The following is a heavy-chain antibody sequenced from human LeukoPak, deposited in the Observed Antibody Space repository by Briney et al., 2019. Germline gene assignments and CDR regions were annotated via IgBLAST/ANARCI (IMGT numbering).Heavy chain of an antibody. V-gene: IGHV3-48*03. D-gene: IGHD3-10*01. Sequence: PGGSLRLSCAASGFSFSLYEMNWVRQAPGRGLEWVSYISGSGSVQSYTDSVKGRFTISRDDSKDSLYLQMNRLRAEDTAVYYCARENRFGGLLYPQLLDYWGHGTLVTVSS. J-gene: IGHJ4*01. CDR2: ISGSGSVQ. CDR1: GFSFSLYE. CDR3: ARENRFGGLLYPQLLDY.